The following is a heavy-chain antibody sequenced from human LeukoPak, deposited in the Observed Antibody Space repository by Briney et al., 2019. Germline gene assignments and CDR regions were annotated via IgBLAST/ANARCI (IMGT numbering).Heavy chain of an antibody. D-gene: IGHD1-14*01. V-gene: IGHV3-53*01. CDR3: GKGTPPPVY. Sequence: PGGSLRLSCAASGFTVGSTYISWVRQAPGKGLEWVSVIYSGGSTKYADSVKARFTISRDTSKNTVYLQMNNLRAEDTAVYYCGKGTPPPVYWGPGTLVTVSS. J-gene: IGHJ4*02. CDR2: IYSGGST. CDR1: GFTVGSTY.